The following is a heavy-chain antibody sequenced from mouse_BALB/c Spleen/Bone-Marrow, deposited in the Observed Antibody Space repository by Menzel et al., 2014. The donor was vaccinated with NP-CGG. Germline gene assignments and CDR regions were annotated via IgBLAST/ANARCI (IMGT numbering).Heavy chain of an antibody. D-gene: IGHD2-3*01. CDR1: GYTFTSYW. Sequence: LQQPGSELVRPGASVKLSCKASGYTFTSYWMHWVKQRHGQGLEWIGNIYPGSGSTNYDEKFKSKGTLTVDTSSSTAYMRLSSLTSEDSAVYYCTRGYYPYYYAMDYWGQGTSVTVSS. CDR3: TRGYYPYYYAMDY. CDR2: IYPGSGST. J-gene: IGHJ4*01. V-gene: IGHV1S22*01.